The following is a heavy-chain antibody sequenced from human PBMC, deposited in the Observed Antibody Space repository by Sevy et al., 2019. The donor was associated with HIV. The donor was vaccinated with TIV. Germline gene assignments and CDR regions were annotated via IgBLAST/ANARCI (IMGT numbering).Heavy chain of an antibody. J-gene: IGHJ6*02. Sequence: GSLRLSCAASGFTFSSYWMSWVRQAPGKGLEWVANIKQDGSEKYYVDSVKGRFTISRDNAKNSLYLQMNSLRAEDTAVYYCARGPRIAVAATYYYYYGMDVWGQGTTVTVSS. CDR1: GFTFSSYW. V-gene: IGHV3-7*03. CDR2: IKQDGSEK. CDR3: ARGPRIAVAATYYYYYGMDV. D-gene: IGHD6-19*01.